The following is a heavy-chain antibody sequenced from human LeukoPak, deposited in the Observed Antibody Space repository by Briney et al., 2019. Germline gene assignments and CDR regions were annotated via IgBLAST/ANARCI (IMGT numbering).Heavy chain of an antibody. V-gene: IGHV4-34*01. CDR3: ARHSITIFSGNWFDP. J-gene: IGHJ5*02. Sequence: SETLSLTCAVYGGSFSGYYWSWIRQPPGKGLEWIGEINHSGSTNYNPSLKSRVTISVDTSKNQFSLKLSSVTAADTAVYHCARHSITIFSGNWFDPWGQGTLVTVSS. CDR1: GGSFSGYY. D-gene: IGHD3-9*01. CDR2: INHSGST.